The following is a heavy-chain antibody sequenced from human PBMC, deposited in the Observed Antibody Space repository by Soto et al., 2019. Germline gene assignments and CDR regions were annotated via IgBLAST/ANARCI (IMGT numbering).Heavy chain of an antibody. D-gene: IGHD3-10*01. CDR1: GFTVGSYY. J-gene: IGHJ4*02. V-gene: IGHV3-66*01. CDR3: ARSPRIRGGLFDY. CDR2: IYTGGST. Sequence: EEQLVESGGGLVQPGGSLRLACAASGFTVGSYYMSWVRQVPGKGLEWVSVIYTGGSTYYADSVKGRFTISRDNSKNTLLLQMNSLRAEDTAVYYRARSPRIRGGLFDYWGQGTLVTVSS.